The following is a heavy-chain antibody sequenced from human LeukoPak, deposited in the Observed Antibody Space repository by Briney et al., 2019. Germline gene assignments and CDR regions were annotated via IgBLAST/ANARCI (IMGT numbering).Heavy chain of an antibody. D-gene: IGHD6-19*01. Sequence: GSSVKVSCKASGGTFSSYAISWVRQAPGQGLEWMGGIIPIFGTANYAQKFQGRVTITADKSTSTAYMELSSLRSEDTAVYYCARGRVIAVAGWGPWELPPAGHDYWGQGTLVTVSS. CDR1: GGTFSSYA. J-gene: IGHJ4*02. CDR2: IIPIFGTA. CDR3: ARGRVIAVAGWGPWELPPAGHDY. V-gene: IGHV1-69*06.